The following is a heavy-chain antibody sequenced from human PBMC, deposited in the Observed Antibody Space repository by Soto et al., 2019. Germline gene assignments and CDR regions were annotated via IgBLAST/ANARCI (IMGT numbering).Heavy chain of an antibody. CDR3: ASSNIAAAGFYYYGMDV. CDR2: TYYSGST. V-gene: IGHV4-59*01. CDR1: GGSISSYY. J-gene: IGHJ6*02. Sequence: SETLSLTCTVSGGSISSYYWSWIRQPTGKGLEWIGYTYYSGSTNYNPSLKSRVTISVDTSKNQFSLKLSSVTAADTAVYYCASSNIAAAGFYYYGMDVWGRGTTVTVSS. D-gene: IGHD6-13*01.